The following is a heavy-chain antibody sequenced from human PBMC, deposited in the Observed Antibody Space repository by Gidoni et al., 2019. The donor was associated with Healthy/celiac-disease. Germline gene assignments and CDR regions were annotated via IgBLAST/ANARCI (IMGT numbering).Heavy chain of an antibody. CDR3: ARFRYCSGGSCYGAFYYGMDV. Sequence: EVQLVESGGGLVQPGGSLSLPCAASGSPVSSNSMSWVRQAPGKGLEWVSVIYSGGSTYYADSVKGRFTISRDNSKNTLYLQMNSLRAEDTAVYYCARFRYCSGGSCYGAFYYGMDVWGQGTTVTVSS. D-gene: IGHD2-15*01. J-gene: IGHJ6*02. CDR1: GSPVSSNS. CDR2: IYSGGST. V-gene: IGHV3-66*02.